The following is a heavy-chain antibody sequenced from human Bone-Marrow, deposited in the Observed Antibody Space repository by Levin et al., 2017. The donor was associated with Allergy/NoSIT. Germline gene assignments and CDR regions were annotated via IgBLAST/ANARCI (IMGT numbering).Heavy chain of an antibody. Sequence: GESLKISCAASGFIFADYAMNWVRQAPGRGLEWVSSLDGSSGKTHYADSVKGRFTISREYSKDTLFLQMNSLRAEDPARYYCAKAETTVMLDYSYFDVWGEGTAVTVSS. V-gene: IGHV3-23*01. CDR2: LDGSSGKT. CDR3: AKAETTVMLDYSYFDV. D-gene: IGHD4-17*01. J-gene: IGHJ6*03. CDR1: GFIFADYA.